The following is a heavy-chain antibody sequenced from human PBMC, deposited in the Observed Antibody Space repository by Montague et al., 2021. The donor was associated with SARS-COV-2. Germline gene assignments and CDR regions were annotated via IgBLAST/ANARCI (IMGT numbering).Heavy chain of an antibody. Sequence: SETLSLTCAVSGASISRSYWTWIPHPPRKGLESIGYIYHNGGTKHNPSLKSRVTISVDTSKNQFSLKLSSVSVADTAVYYCARGGGNSADYYNYTMDVWG. D-gene: IGHD4-23*01. J-gene: IGHJ6*04. CDR3: ARGGGNSADYYNYTMDV. V-gene: IGHV4-59*01. CDR2: IYHNGGT. CDR1: GASISRSY.